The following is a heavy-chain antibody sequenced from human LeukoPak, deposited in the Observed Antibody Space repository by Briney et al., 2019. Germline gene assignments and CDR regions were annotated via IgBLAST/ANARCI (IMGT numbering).Heavy chain of an antibody. J-gene: IGHJ2*01. CDR3: ARVGYYDSSGYLNWYFDL. D-gene: IGHD3-22*01. Sequence: SETLSLACAVDGGSFSGYYWSWIRQPPGKGLEWIGEINHSGSTNYNPSLKSRVTISVDTSKNQFSLKLSSVTAADTAVYYCARVGYYDSSGYLNWYFDLWGRGTLVTVSS. CDR2: INHSGST. CDR1: GGSFSGYY. V-gene: IGHV4-34*01.